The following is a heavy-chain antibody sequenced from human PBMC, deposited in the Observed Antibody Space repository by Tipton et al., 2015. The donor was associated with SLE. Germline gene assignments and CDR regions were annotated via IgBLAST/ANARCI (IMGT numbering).Heavy chain of an antibody. CDR1: GYAISSGYY. CDR2: VHHSGST. CDR3: ARLPRSGGWYEDY. D-gene: IGHD6-19*01. V-gene: IGHV4-38-2*02. J-gene: IGHJ4*02. Sequence: LRLSCSVPGYAISSGYYWGWIRQPPGMGLEWIGSVHHSGSTDYNPSLKSRVIMSVDTSKNQFSLNLISVTAADTAVYYCARLPRSGGWYEDYWGQGILVTVSS.